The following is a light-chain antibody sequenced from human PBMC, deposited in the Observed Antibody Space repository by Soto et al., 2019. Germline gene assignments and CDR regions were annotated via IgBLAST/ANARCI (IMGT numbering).Light chain of an antibody. V-gene: IGKV4-1*01. J-gene: IGKJ4*01. CDR2: WAS. CDR3: QQDYSTPFT. CDR1: QSVLYSSNNKNY. Sequence: DIVMTQSPDSLAVSLGERATINCKSSQSVLYSSNNKNYLAWYQQKPGQPPKLLIYWASTRESGVPDRFSGSGFETDFTLTISSLQAEDVAVYYCQQDYSTPFTFGGGTKVEIK.